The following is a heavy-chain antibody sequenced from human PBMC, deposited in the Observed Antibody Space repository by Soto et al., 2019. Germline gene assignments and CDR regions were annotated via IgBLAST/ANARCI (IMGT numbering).Heavy chain of an antibody. Sequence: EMQLVESGGGLVQPGRSLRLSCAASGFTFDDYAMHWVRQVPGKGLEWVSGISWNGDTIVYADSVKGRFTVSRDNAKNSLYLQMNSLRADDTALYYCAKDSRRGTSGWYWPDHWGQGTLVTVSS. CDR1: GFTFDDYA. J-gene: IGHJ4*02. CDR3: AKDSRRGTSGWYWPDH. V-gene: IGHV3-9*01. CDR2: ISWNGDTI. D-gene: IGHD6-19*01.